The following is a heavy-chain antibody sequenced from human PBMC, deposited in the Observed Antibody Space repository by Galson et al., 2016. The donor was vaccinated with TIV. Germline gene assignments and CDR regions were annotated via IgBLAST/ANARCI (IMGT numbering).Heavy chain of an antibody. CDR1: GGTFNIYA. V-gene: IGHV1-69*13. CDR2: IIPIFGAA. D-gene: IGHD6-13*01. Sequence: SVKVSCKASGGTFNIYAISWVRQAPGQGLEWMGGIIPIFGAANYAQKFQGRVTITADESTNTAYMELSSLKSEDTAVYYCARPSSSCRGCSYYYYMDVWGKGTTVTVSS. J-gene: IGHJ6*03. CDR3: ARPSSSCRGCSYYYYMDV.